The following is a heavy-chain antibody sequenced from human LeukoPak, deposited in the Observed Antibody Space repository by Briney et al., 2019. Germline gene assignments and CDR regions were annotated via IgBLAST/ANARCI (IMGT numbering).Heavy chain of an antibody. V-gene: IGHV3-21*01. CDR1: GFTFNNYN. Sequence: SGGSLRLSCAASGFTFNNYNMNWVRQAPGKALEWVSSITSSGTYIFYADSVKGRFTISRGNAKNSLYLQMNSLGPEDTAVYYCARELWFGELGVANEFDYWGQGTLVTVSS. D-gene: IGHD3-10*01. CDR2: ITSSGTYI. J-gene: IGHJ4*02. CDR3: ARELWFGELGVANEFDY.